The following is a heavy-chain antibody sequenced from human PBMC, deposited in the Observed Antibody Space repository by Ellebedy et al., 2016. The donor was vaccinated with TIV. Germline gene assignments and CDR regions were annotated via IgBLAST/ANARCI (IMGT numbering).Heavy chain of an antibody. D-gene: IGHD1-1*01. CDR1: GFSFSTYA. Sequence: GGSLRLXXTPSGFSFSTYAMNWVRQAPGKGLEWVSSISSGSSYIFYADSMKGRFTISRDNAKNSLYLQMNSLRADDTAVYYCARLEGERYDGYGMDVWGQGTMVTVSS. V-gene: IGHV3-21*01. CDR3: ARLEGERYDGYGMDV. J-gene: IGHJ6*02. CDR2: ISSGSSYI.